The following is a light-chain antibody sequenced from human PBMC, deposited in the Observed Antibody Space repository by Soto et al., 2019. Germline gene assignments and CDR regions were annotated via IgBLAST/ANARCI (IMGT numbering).Light chain of an antibody. V-gene: IGLV2-14*01. CDR3: SSYASSSTLVV. Sequence: QSVLTQPASVSGSPGQSITISGTGTSSDVGGYDYVSWYQHHPGKAPKLMIYEVSNRPSGVSNRFFGSKSGNTASLTISGLQAEDEADYYCSSYASSSTLVVFGGGTKVTVL. CDR1: SSDVGGYDY. CDR2: EVS. J-gene: IGLJ2*01.